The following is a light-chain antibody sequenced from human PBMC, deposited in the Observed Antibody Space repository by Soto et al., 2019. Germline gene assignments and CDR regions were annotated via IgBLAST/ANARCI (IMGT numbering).Light chain of an antibody. CDR1: QSVSSN. CDR2: GAS. J-gene: IGKJ3*01. Sequence: EILMTQSPATLSVSPGERATLSCRASQSVSSNLAWYQQKPGQAPRLLIYGASTRATGIPARFSGSGSGTEFTLTISSLQSEDFAVYYCQQYNNWPETFGPGT. CDR3: QQYNNWPET. V-gene: IGKV3-15*01.